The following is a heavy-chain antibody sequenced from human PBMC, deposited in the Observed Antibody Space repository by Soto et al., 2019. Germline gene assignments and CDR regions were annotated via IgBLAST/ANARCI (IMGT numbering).Heavy chain of an antibody. V-gene: IGHV6-1*01. CDR1: GDSVSSNSAA. CDR3: AREPQSGNYFYYYGLDV. D-gene: IGHD1-26*01. J-gene: IGHJ6*02. CDR2: TYYRSKWYD. Sequence: SQTLSLTCAISGDSVSSNSAAWSWIRQSPSRGLEWLGRTYYRSKWYDDFTVSVKSRKTINPDTSKNQFSLQLSSVTPEDTAVYYCAREPQSGNYFYYYGLDVWGQGTTVTVSS.